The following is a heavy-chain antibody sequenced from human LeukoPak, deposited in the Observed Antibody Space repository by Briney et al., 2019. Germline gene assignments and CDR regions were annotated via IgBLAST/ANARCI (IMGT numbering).Heavy chain of an antibody. CDR3: ARGQAFDI. CDR1: GGSFSGYY. Sequence: SETLSLTCAVYGGSFSGYYWSWIRQPPGKGLEWIGEINHSGSANYNPSLKSRVTISVDTSKNQFSLKLSSVTAADTAVYYCARGQAFDIWGQGTMVTVSS. J-gene: IGHJ3*02. CDR2: INHSGSA. V-gene: IGHV4-34*01.